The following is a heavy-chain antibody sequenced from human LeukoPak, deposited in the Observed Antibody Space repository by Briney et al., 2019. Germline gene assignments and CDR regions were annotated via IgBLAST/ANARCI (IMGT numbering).Heavy chain of an antibody. V-gene: IGHV1-69*05. CDR3: ARVNRYYYDSSGPLSYFDY. Sequence: SVKLSCKASGGTFSSYAISWVRQAPGQGLEWMGGIIPIFGTANYAQKFQGRVTITTDESTSTAYMELSSLRSEDTAVYYCARVNRYYYDSSGPLSYFDYWGQGTLVTVSS. CDR2: IIPIFGTA. CDR1: GGTFSSYA. J-gene: IGHJ4*02. D-gene: IGHD3-22*01.